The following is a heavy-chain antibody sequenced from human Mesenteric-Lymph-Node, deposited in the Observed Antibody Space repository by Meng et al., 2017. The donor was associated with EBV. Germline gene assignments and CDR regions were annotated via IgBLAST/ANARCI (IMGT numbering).Heavy chain of an antibody. J-gene: IGHJ4*02. Sequence: QVQLQESGPRLVKPSGXLFLTCGVSGGSLSRGHRWSWVRQPPGKGLEWIGEHGGTRNYNPSLRSRVTISLDYSKNQFSLTLRSVTAADTAVYYCATFNSGSYKYYFDHGGRGILVTVSS. V-gene: IGHV4-4*02. CDR1: GGSLSRGHR. D-gene: IGHD6-19*01. CDR2: HGGTR. CDR3: ATFNSGSYKYYFDH.